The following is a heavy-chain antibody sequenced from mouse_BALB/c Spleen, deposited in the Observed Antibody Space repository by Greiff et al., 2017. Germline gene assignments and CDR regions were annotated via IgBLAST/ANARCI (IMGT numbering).Heavy chain of an antibody. D-gene: IGHD2-4*01. CDR3: ARSPLYDYDVGGAMDY. J-gene: IGHJ4*01. CDR2: IWGGGST. CDR1: GFSLSRYS. V-gene: IGHV2-6-4*01. Sequence: VQLQESGPGLVAPSQSLSITCTVSGFSLSRYSVHWVRQPPGKGLEWLGMIWGGGSTDYNSALKSRLSISKDNSKSQVFLKMNSLQTDDTAMYYCARSPLYDYDVGGAMDYWGQGTSVTVSS.